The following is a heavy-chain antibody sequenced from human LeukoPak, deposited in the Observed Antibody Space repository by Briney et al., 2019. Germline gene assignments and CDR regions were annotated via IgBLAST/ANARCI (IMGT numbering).Heavy chain of an antibody. J-gene: IGHJ4*02. Sequence: PSETLSLTCTVFGGSISSGSYYWSWIRQPAGKGLEWIGRIYTGGSTNYNPSLKSRVTISVDTSKNQFSLKLSSVTAADTAVYYCARNRVVGAPNFDYWGQGTLVTVFS. CDR3: ARNRVVGAPNFDY. CDR1: GGSISSGSYY. V-gene: IGHV4-61*02. CDR2: IYTGGST. D-gene: IGHD1-26*01.